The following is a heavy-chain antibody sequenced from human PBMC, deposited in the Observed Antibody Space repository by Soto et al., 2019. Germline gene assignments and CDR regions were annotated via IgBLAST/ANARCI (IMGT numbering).Heavy chain of an antibody. J-gene: IGHJ4*02. CDR3: SKTNSSSWYDPSNYFDY. CDR2: ISGSGGST. Sequence: GGSLRLSCAASGFTFSSYAMSWVRQAPGKGLEWVSAISGSGGSTYYADSVKGRCTISRDNSKNTLYLQMNSLRAEDTAVYYCSKTNSSSWYDPSNYFDYWGQGTLVTVSS. CDR1: GFTFSSYA. D-gene: IGHD6-13*01. V-gene: IGHV3-23*01.